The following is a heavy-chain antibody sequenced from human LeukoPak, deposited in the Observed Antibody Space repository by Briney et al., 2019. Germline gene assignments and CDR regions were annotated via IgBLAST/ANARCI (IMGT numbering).Heavy chain of an antibody. CDR2: ISYDGNNK. D-gene: IGHD6-13*01. CDR1: GFTFTTYA. Sequence: GGSLRLSCAASGFTFTTYAMHWVRQAPGKGLKWVAVISYDGNNKYYADSVKGRFTISRDNSKNTLYPQMNSLRAEDSAVYWCARSSSSWLNYDSWGQGTLVTVSS. CDR3: ARSSSSWLNYDS. J-gene: IGHJ4*02. V-gene: IGHV3-30-3*01.